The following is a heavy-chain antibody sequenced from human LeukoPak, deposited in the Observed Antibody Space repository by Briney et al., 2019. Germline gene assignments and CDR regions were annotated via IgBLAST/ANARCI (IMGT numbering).Heavy chain of an antibody. V-gene: IGHV4-61*02. J-gene: IGHJ4*02. CDR3: ARAIYGEVDY. CDR1: GGSISSGSYY. Sequence: SETLSLTCTVSGGSISSGSYYWRWIRQPAGKGLEWIGRIYTSGSTNYNPSLKSRVTISVDTSKNQFSLKLSSVTAADTAVYYCARAIYGEVDYWGQGTLVTVSS. D-gene: IGHD4-17*01. CDR2: IYTSGST.